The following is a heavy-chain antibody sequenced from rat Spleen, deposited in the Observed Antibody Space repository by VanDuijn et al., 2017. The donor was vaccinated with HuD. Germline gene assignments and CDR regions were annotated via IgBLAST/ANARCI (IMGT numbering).Heavy chain of an antibody. CDR3: ARGRTYYGYDY. J-gene: IGHJ2*01. V-gene: IGHV2S61*01. D-gene: IGHD1-9*01. Sequence: QVQLKESGPGLVQPSQTLSLSCTVSGFSLISYAVYWVRQSPGQGLEWMGGIWGDGSTKYNSALKSRLSISRDTSKSQVFLKMNNLQTEDTAMYFCARGRTYYGYDYWGQGVMVTVSS. CDR1: GFSLISYA. CDR2: IWGDGST.